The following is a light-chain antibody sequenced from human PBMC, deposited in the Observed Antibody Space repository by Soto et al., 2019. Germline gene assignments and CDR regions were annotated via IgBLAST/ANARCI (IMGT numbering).Light chain of an antibody. CDR1: SSDVGGYDY. Sequence: QSALTQPPSASGSPGQSVTISCTGTSSDVGGYDYVSWYQQYPGKAPQLILYEVTKRPSGVPDRFSGSKSGNTASLTVSGLHDEDEADYYCSSYGGSNTWVFGAGTKVTVL. V-gene: IGLV2-8*01. J-gene: IGLJ1*01. CDR3: SSYGGSNTWV. CDR2: EVT.